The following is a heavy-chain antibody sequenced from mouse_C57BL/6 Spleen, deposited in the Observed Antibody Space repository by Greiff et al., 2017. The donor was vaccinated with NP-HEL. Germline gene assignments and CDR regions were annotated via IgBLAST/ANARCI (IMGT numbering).Heavy chain of an antibody. Sequence: EVQLQQSGPELVKPGASVKISCKASGYTFTDYYMNWVKQSHGKSLEWIGDINPNNGGTSYNQKFKGKATLTVDKSSSTAYMELRSLTSEDSAVYYCARLNSNSYYFDYWGQGTTLTVSS. CDR2: INPNNGGT. V-gene: IGHV1-26*01. CDR1: GYTFTDYY. D-gene: IGHD2-5*01. CDR3: ARLNSNSYYFDY. J-gene: IGHJ2*01.